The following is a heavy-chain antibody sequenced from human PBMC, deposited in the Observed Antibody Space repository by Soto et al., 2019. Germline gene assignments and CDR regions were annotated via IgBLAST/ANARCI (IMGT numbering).Heavy chain of an antibody. CDR2: IYSGGST. J-gene: IGHJ4*02. Sequence: EVQLVESGGGLVQPGGSLRLSCAASGFTVSSNYMSWVRQAPGKGLEWVSVIYSGGSTYYADSVKGRFTISRDNSKYIQFVHQNSIRSMDKAVYYRPRAVLPASSGLDYWGQGTLVTVSS. CDR1: GFTVSSNY. D-gene: IGHD2-2*01. CDR3: PRAVLPASSGLDY. V-gene: IGHV3-66*01.